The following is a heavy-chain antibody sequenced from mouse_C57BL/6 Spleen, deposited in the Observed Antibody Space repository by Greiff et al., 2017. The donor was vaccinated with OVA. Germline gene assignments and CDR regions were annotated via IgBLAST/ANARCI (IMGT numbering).Heavy chain of an antibody. CDR3: ARNYYGPYYAMDY. CDR2: IWTGGGT. J-gene: IGHJ4*01. D-gene: IGHD1-1*01. CDR1: GFSLTSYA. V-gene: IGHV2-9-1*01. Sequence: QVQLQQSGPGLVAPSQSLSITCTVSGFSLTSYAISWVRQPPGKGLEWLGVIWTGGGTNYNSALKSRLSISKDNSKSQVFLKMNSLQTDDTARYYCARNYYGPYYAMDYWGQGTSVTVSS.